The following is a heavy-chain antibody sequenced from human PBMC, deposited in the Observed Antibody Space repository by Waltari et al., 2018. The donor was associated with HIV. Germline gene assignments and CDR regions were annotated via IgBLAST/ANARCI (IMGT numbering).Heavy chain of an antibody. J-gene: IGHJ4*02. CDR3: AQHDEDGSGYYDFDY. V-gene: IGHV2-5*01. CDR2: IYWNDDR. D-gene: IGHD3-22*01. CDR1: GFSLSTSGVG. Sequence: QITLKESGPTLVKPTQTLTLTCTFSGFSLSTSGVGVGWIRQPPGKALEWLALIYWNDDRRYSPSLKSRLTITKDISKNQVVLTLTNLDPVDTATYYCAQHDEDGSGYYDFDYWGQGTLVTVSS.